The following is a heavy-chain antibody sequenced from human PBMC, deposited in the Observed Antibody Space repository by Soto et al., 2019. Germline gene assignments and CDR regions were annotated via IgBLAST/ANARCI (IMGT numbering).Heavy chain of an antibody. J-gene: IGHJ4*02. V-gene: IGHV5-51*01. D-gene: IGHD6-13*01. CDR3: ARQAKYSSSWYAYYFDY. CDR2: IYPGDSDT. Sequence: GGSLRLSCKVSGYSFTSYWIGWVRQMPGKGLEWMGIIYPGDSDTRYSPSFQGQVTISADKSISTAYLQWSSLKASDTAMYYCARQAKYSSSWYAYYFDYWGQGTLVTVSS. CDR1: GYSFTSYW.